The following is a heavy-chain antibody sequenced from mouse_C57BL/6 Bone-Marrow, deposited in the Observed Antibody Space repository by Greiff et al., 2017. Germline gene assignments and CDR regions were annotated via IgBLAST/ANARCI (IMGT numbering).Heavy chain of an antibody. CDR3: VRHDGYYLDY. J-gene: IGHJ2*01. Sequence: EVQLVESGGGLVQPKGSLKLSCAASGFSFNTYSMNWVRQAPGKGLEWVARIRSKSNNYATYYADSVKDRFTISRDDSASMLYLQMNNLKTEDTAMYYCVRHDGYYLDYWGQGTTLTVSA. CDR1: GFSFNTYS. CDR2: IRSKSNNYAT. D-gene: IGHD1-1*01. V-gene: IGHV10-1*01.